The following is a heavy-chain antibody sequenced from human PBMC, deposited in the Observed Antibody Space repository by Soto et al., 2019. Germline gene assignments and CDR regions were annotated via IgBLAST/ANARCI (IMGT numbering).Heavy chain of an antibody. J-gene: IGHJ6*03. D-gene: IGHD3-3*01. CDR2: IYYSGST. CDR3: ARVSSYDFWSGYNYYYMDV. V-gene: IGHV4-59*01. CDR1: GGSISSYY. Sequence: PSETLSLTCTVSGGSISSYYWRWIRQPPGKGLEWIGYIYYSGSTNYNPSLKSRVTISVDTSKNQFTLKLSSVTAADTAVYYCARVSSYDFWSGYNYYYMDVWGKGTTVTVSS.